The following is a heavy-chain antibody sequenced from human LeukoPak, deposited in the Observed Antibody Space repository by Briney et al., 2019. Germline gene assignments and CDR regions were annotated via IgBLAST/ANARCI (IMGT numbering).Heavy chain of an antibody. V-gene: IGHV3-23*01. J-gene: IGHJ3*02. D-gene: IGHD3-22*01. Sequence: GGSLRLSCAASGFTFRSYGMSWVRQAPGKGLEWVSIISAGGDTTYYADSVRGRFTISRDNSKNTLYLQMNSLRAEDTAVYYCAKDWRYYDSSGYYPDIWGQGTMVTVSS. CDR2: ISAGGDTT. CDR3: AKDWRYYDSSGYYPDI. CDR1: GFTFRSYG.